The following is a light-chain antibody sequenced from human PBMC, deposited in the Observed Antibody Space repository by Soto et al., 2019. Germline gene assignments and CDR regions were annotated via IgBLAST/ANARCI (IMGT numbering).Light chain of an antibody. J-gene: IGKJ1*01. CDR1: QSISSW. V-gene: IGKV1-5*01. Sequence: EIQMKQSPSAVSASVEDRVTITCRASQSISSWLAWYQQKPGKAPKLLIYDASSLESGVPSRFSGSGSGTEFTLTISSLQPDDFATYYCQQYNSYWTFGQGTKVDIK. CDR2: DAS. CDR3: QQYNSYWT.